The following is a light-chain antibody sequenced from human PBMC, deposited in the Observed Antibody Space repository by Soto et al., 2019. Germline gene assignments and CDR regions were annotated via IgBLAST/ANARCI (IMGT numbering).Light chain of an antibody. CDR1: QSVSNN. CDR3: QHYNNWPPTWT. CDR2: AVS. V-gene: IGKV3-15*01. Sequence: EILMTQSPATLSVSPGERATLSCRASQSVSNNLAWYQQKPGQAPRLLIYAVSSRPAGIPARFSGSGSGTEFTLTINSLQSEDFAVYYCQHYNNWPPTWTFGQGTKVEI. J-gene: IGKJ1*01.